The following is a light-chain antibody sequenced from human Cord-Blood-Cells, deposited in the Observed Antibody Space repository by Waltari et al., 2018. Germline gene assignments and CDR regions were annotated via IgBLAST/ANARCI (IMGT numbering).Light chain of an antibody. CDR2: SNN. J-gene: IGLJ2*01. CDR1: SSNIGSNT. Sequence: QSVLTQPPSASGTPGQRVTISCSGSSSNIGSNTVNWYQQLPGTAPKLLIYSNNQPPTGAPRRFSGSKSGTSASLAISGLKSEDEADYYCAAWDDSLNGRVFGGGTKLTVL. CDR3: AAWDDSLNGRV. V-gene: IGLV1-44*01.